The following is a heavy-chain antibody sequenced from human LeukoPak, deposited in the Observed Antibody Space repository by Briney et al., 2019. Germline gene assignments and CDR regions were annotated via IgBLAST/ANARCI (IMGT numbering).Heavy chain of an antibody. CDR1: GFSLSTSGMC. J-gene: IGHJ4*02. D-gene: IGHD4-17*01. CDR2: IDWDDDK. CDR3: GGPYGDYVGH. Sequence: SGPTLVNPTQTLTLTCTFSGFSLSTSGMCVSWIRQPPGKALEWLARIDWDDDKYYSTSLKTRLTIFKDTSKNQVVLTMTNMDPVDTATYYCGGPYGDYVGHWGQGTLVTVSS. V-gene: IGHV2-70*11.